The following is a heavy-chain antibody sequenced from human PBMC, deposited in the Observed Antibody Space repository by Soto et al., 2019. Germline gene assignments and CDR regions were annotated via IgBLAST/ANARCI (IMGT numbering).Heavy chain of an antibody. CDR3: ATTGSIAARRILDY. CDR2: IYYSGST. V-gene: IGHV4-59*01. J-gene: IGHJ4*02. CDR1: GGSISSYY. Sequence: SETLSLTCTVSGGSISSYYWSWIRQPPGKGLEWIGYIYYSGSTNYNPSLKSRVTISVDTSKNQFSLKLSSVTAADTAVYYCATTGSIAARRILDYWGQGTLVTVSS. D-gene: IGHD6-6*01.